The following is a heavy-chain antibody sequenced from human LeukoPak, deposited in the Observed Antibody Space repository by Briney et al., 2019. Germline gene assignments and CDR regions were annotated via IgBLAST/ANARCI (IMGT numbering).Heavy chain of an antibody. CDR1: GLTFSSYR. CDR2: ISSSGNYI. J-gene: IGHJ4*02. D-gene: IGHD3-16*01. V-gene: IGHV3-21*01. CDR3: ARSGGGMDDY. Sequence: GGSLRLSCAASGLTFSSYRMNWVRRAPGKGLEWVSSISSSGNYIYYADSVKGRFTISRDNAKNSLYLQMNSLRAEDTAVYYCARSGGGMDDYWGQGTLVTVSS.